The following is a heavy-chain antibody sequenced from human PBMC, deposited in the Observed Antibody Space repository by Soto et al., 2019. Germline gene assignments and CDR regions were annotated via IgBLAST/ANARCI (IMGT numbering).Heavy chain of an antibody. Sequence: GESLKISCKGSGYSFTSYWISWVRQMPGKGLEWMGRIDPSDSYTNYSPSFQGHVTISADKSISTAYLQWSSLKASDTAMYYCARHHYDFWSGSVNWFDPWGQGTLVTVSS. J-gene: IGHJ5*02. CDR1: GYSFTSYW. D-gene: IGHD3-3*01. V-gene: IGHV5-10-1*01. CDR3: ARHHYDFWSGSVNWFDP. CDR2: IDPSDSYT.